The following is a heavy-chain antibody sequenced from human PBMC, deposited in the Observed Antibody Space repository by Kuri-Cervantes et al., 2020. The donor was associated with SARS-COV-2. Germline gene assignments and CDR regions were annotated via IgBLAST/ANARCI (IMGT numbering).Heavy chain of an antibody. CDR2: IIPIFGTA. V-gene: IGHV1-69*05. CDR3: ARWDDFWSGDDAFDI. D-gene: IGHD3-3*01. J-gene: IGHJ3*02. Sequence: SVKVSCRASGGTFSSYAISWVRQAPGQGLEWMGGIIPIFGTANYAQKFQGRVTITTDESTSTAYMELSSLRSEDTAVYYCARWDDFWSGDDAFDIWGQGTMVTDSS. CDR1: GGTFSSYA.